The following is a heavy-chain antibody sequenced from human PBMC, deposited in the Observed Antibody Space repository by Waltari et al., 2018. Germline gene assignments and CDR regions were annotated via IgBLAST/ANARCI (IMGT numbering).Heavy chain of an antibody. CDR3: AREVRRDGFNYLDY. J-gene: IGHJ4*02. CDR2: IYTRVSS. Sequence: QEQLQESGPGLVKPSETLSLTCSVSGGSISNYYWSWIRQPAGKGLEWIGRIYTRVSSTYSPSLKSLVTMSVDTSKNQFSLKLNSVTAADTAVYYCAREVRRDGFNYLDYWGQGTLVTVSS. CDR1: GGSISNYY. D-gene: IGHD5-12*01. V-gene: IGHV4-4*07.